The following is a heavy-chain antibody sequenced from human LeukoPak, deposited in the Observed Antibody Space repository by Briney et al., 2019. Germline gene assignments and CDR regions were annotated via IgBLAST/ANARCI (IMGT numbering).Heavy chain of an antibody. CDR1: DGSISSYY. CDR3: ARVGYYYYGMDV. V-gene: IGHV4-4*07. J-gene: IGHJ6*02. CDR2: IYHSGST. Sequence: SETLSLTCTVSDGSISSYYWSWIRQPAGKGLEWIGSIYHSGSTYYNPSLKSRVTISVDTSKNQFSLKLSSVTAADTAVYYCARVGYYYYGMDVWGQGTTVTVSS.